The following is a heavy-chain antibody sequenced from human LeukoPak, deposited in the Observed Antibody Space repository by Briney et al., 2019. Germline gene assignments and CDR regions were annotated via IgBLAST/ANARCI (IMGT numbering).Heavy chain of an antibody. CDR1: RFTFSDYS. D-gene: IGHD4-11*01. V-gene: IGHV3-21*01. Sequence: GGSLRLSCAASRFTFSDYSMNWVRQAPGKGLEWVSSISSSSSYIYYADSVKGRITISRDNANNSLYLQMNSLRAEDTAVYYCAKSTTVTFAFDIWGQGTMVTVSS. J-gene: IGHJ3*02. CDR3: AKSTTVTFAFDI. CDR2: ISSSSSYI.